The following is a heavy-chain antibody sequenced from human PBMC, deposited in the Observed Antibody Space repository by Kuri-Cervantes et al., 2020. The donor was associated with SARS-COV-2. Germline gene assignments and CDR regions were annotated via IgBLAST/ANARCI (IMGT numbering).Heavy chain of an antibody. CDR2: ISGSGGST. D-gene: IGHD2-15*01. V-gene: IGHV3-23*01. Sequence: GGSLRLSCAASGFTFSSYAMSWVRQAPGKGLEWVSAISGSGGSTYYADSVKGRFTISRDNSKNTLYLQMNSLKTEDTAVYYCTTDILDPRYSKRLDYWGQGTLVTVSS. J-gene: IGHJ4*02. CDR3: TTDILDPRYSKRLDY. CDR1: GFTFSSYA.